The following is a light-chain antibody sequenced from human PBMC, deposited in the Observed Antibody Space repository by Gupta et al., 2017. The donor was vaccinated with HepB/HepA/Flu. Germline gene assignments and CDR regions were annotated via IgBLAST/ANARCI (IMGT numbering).Light chain of an antibody. CDR2: NAS. Sequence: DIQVTQSQTYITASVGARITITCLPSQNMGMYLDWYQQSPGTAPKLLIDNASSLESGIPSRFIGSGSRTDFTLTISSLQPEDFSTYYCQHGYIPLSFGGGTKVEI. CDR3: QHGYIPLS. J-gene: IGKJ4*01. CDR1: QNMGMY. V-gene: IGKV1-39*01.